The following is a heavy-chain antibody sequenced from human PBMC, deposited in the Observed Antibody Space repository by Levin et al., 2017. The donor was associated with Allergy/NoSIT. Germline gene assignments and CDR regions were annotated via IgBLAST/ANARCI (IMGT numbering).Heavy chain of an antibody. CDR2: LSKNSRAL. D-gene: IGHD4-23*01. CDR3: AKDYYGGNSAFYYFDF. Sequence: SLKISCAASGFSFDDYAMHWVRQAPGKGLEWVSGLSKNSRALGYADSVKGRFTISRDNARKTLFLQMNSLRPEDTALYYCAKDYYGGNSAFYYFDFWGQGTLVTVSS. J-gene: IGHJ4*02. V-gene: IGHV3-9*01. CDR1: GFSFDDYA.